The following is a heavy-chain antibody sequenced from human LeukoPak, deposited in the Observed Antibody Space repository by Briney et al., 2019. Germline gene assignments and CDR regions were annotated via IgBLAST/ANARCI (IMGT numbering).Heavy chain of an antibody. CDR1: GGSFSGYY. Sequence: SETLSLTCAVYGGSFSGYYWSWIRQPPGKGLGWIGEINHSGSTNYNPSLKSRVTISVDTSKNQFSLKLSSVTAADTAVYYCARASSSWLYYYMDVWGKGTTVTVSS. CDR3: ARASSSWLYYYMDV. D-gene: IGHD6-13*01. CDR2: INHSGST. V-gene: IGHV4-34*01. J-gene: IGHJ6*03.